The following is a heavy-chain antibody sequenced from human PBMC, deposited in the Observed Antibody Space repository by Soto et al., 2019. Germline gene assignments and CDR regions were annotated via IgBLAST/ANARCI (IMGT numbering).Heavy chain of an antibody. CDR1: GYNFIKYG. J-gene: IGHJ4*02. CDR2: ISPYSGYT. D-gene: IGHD2-2*01. V-gene: IGHV1-18*01. Sequence: QVQLVQSGAEVKKPGASVKVSCKGLGYNFIKYGINWVRQAPGQGLEWMGWISPYSGYTLSAQKFQGRLTLTTDTAATTAYMELRSLRSADTALYYCTREAIVVIPAAQPSHFDSWGQGTLVTVSS. CDR3: TREAIVVIPAAQPSHFDS.